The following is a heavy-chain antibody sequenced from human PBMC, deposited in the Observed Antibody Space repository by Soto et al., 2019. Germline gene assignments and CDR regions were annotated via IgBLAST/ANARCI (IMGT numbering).Heavy chain of an antibody. J-gene: IGHJ4*02. CDR3: AKDPGALTTVYYFDY. CDR1: GFTFSSYA. CDR2: ISGSGGTT. V-gene: IGHV3-23*01. Sequence: GGSLRLSCAASGFTFSSYATSWVRQAPGKGLEWVSAISGSGGTTYYADSVKGRFTISRDHSKKTLYLQMNSLRAEDTAVYYCAKDPGALTTVYYFDYWGQGTLVTVSS. D-gene: IGHD4-17*01.